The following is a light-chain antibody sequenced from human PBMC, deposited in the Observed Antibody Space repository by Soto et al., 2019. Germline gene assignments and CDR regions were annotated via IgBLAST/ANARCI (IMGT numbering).Light chain of an antibody. Sequence: DIQMTQSPSSLSAFVGDRVTISCRASPGISNSVAWYQQKPCKVPKVLIYDASTLQLGVPSRFSGSGSGTDFTLTISSLHPVDVAIYYCQKYNSGLVTFGPGTKLDIK. CDR1: PGISNS. V-gene: IGKV1-27*01. CDR2: DAS. J-gene: IGKJ3*01. CDR3: QKYNSGLVT.